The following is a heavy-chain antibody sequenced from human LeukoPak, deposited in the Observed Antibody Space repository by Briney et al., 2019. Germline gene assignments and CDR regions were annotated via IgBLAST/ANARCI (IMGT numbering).Heavy chain of an antibody. D-gene: IGHD1-26*01. J-gene: IGHJ4*02. Sequence: ASVKVSCKASGYTFTDYYIHWVRQAPGQGLEWMGRINPNSGGTNYAQKFQGRVTLTRDTSISTAYMELNSLRSDDTAVYYSARARQRATGSYSALDSWGQGTLVTVSS. V-gene: IGHV1-2*06. CDR1: GYTFTDYY. CDR3: ARARQRATGSYSALDS. CDR2: INPNSGGT.